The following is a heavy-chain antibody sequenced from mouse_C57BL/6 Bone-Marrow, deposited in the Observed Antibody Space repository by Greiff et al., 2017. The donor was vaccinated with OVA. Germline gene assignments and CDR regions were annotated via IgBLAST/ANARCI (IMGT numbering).Heavy chain of an antibody. Sequence: DVKLVESEGGLVQPGSSMKLSCTASGFTFSDYYMAWVRQVPEKGLEWVANINYDGSSTYYLDSLKSRFIISRDNAKNILYLQMSSLKSEDTATYYCAREPHYYGSSYWYFDVWGTGTTVTVSS. CDR2: INYDGSST. V-gene: IGHV5-16*01. J-gene: IGHJ1*03. CDR3: AREPHYYGSSYWYFDV. CDR1: GFTFSDYY. D-gene: IGHD1-1*01.